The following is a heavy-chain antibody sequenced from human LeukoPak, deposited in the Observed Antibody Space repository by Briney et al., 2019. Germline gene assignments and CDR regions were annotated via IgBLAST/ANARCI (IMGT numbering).Heavy chain of an antibody. J-gene: IGHJ4*02. CDR3: AILDIVVVPAAPSSDY. CDR2: INPSAGST. CDR1: GYTFTSSY. Sequence: GASVKVSCKASGYTFTSSYIHWVRQAPGQGHEWMGIINPSAGSTNYAQKFQGRVTMTRDTSISTAYMGLSRLRSDDTAVYYCAILDIVVVPAAPSSDYWGQGTLVTVSS. V-gene: IGHV1-2*02. D-gene: IGHD2-2*01.